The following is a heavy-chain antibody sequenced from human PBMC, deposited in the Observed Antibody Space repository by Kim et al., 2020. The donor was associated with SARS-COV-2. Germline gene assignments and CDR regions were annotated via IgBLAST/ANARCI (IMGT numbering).Heavy chain of an antibody. V-gene: IGHV3-53*01. Sequence: GGSLRLSCAVSGFTVSDNYMSWVRQAPGKGLEWVSLIHSSGTTYYADAVTGRFTISRDNSKNTVFSQMNSLRAEDTAGYYCARALFYYESDGFWGQGTLVTASS. CDR1: GFTVSDNY. J-gene: IGHJ4*02. D-gene: IGHD3-22*01. CDR2: IHSSGTT. CDR3: ARALFYYESDGF.